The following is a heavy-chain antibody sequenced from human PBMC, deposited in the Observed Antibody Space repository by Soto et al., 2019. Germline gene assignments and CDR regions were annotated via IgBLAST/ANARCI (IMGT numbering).Heavy chain of an antibody. CDR1: GYTFTSYD. D-gene: IGHD3-10*01. V-gene: IGHV1-8*01. J-gene: IGHJ5*02. Sequence: ASVKVSCKASGYTFTSYDINWVRQATGQGLEWMGWMNPNSGNTGYAQKFQGRVTMTRNTSISTAYMELSSLRSEDTAVYYCARGRLLWFGELRLGWFDPWGQGTLVTVSS. CDR2: MNPNSGNT. CDR3: ARGRLLWFGELRLGWFDP.